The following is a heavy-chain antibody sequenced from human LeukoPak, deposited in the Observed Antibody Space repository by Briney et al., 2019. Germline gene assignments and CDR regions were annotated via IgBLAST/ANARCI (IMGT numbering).Heavy chain of an antibody. V-gene: IGHV1-8*01. CDR1: GYTFTSYD. CDR3: ARAFALGGAMVTSYWFDP. J-gene: IGHJ5*02. CDR2: MNPNSGNT. D-gene: IGHD5-18*01. Sequence: GASVKVSCKASGYTFTSYDINWVRQATGQGLEWMGWMNPNSGNTGYAQKFQGRVTMTRNTSISTAYMELSSLRSDDTAVYYCARAFALGGAMVTSYWFDPWGQGTLVTVSS.